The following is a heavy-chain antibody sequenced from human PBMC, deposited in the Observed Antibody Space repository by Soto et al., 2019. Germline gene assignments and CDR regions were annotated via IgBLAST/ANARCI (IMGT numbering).Heavy chain of an antibody. D-gene: IGHD3-22*01. V-gene: IGHV5-51*01. CDR3: ARRYYYDSTTYSPFDP. J-gene: IGHJ5*02. Sequence: ESLKIGCKGFGDSFTSYWIGWVRQIPGKGLEWMGILYPCDSYTRYSPSFQGQVTISADKSISTAYLQWSSLKASDTAMYYCARRYYYDSTTYSPFDPWGQGNLVTVSS. CDR1: GDSFTSYW. CDR2: LYPCDSYT.